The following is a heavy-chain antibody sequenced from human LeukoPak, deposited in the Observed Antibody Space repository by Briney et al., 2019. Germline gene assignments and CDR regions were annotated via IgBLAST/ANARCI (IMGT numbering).Heavy chain of an antibody. V-gene: IGHV3-23*01. Sequence: GGSLRLSCAASGFTFSSYAMSWVRQAPGKGLEWVSAISGSGGSTYYADSVKGRFTISRDNSKNTLYLQMNSLRAEETAVYYCAPGGIAAAGGGWFDPWGQGTLVTVSS. J-gene: IGHJ5*02. CDR3: APGGIAAAGGGWFDP. D-gene: IGHD6-13*01. CDR1: GFTFSSYA. CDR2: ISGSGGST.